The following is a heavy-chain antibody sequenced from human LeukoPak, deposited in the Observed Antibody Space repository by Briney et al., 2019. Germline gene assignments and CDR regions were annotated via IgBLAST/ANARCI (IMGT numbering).Heavy chain of an antibody. CDR3: ATDEAATGRLDY. CDR2: INSDGSST. CDR1: GFNFRNYW. D-gene: IGHD1-1*01. Sequence: PGGSLRLSCAASGFNFRNYWMHWVRHAPGKGLVRVSRINSDGSSTSYADSVKGRFTISRDNAENTLYLQINSLRAEDTAVYYCATDEAATGRLDYWGQGTLVTDSS. J-gene: IGHJ4*02. V-gene: IGHV3-74*01.